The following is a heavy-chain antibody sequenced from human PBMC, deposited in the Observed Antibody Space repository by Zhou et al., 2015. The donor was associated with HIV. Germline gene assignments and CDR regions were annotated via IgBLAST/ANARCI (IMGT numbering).Heavy chain of an antibody. V-gene: IGHV1-69*01. J-gene: IGHJ5*02. CDR2: IIPIFGTA. CDR3: ANAIRGXQTGPFDP. Sequence: QVQLVQSGAEVKKPGSSVKVSCKASGGTFSSYAISWVRQAPGQGLEWMGGIIPIFGTANYAQKFQGRVTITADESTSTAYMELSSLTSDDTAMYYCANAIRGXQTGPFDPWGQGTLVTVSS. D-gene: IGHD3-10*01. CDR1: GGTFSSYA.